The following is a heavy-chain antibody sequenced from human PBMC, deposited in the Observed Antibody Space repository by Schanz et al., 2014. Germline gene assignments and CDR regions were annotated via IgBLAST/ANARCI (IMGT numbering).Heavy chain of an antibody. J-gene: IGHJ4*02. D-gene: IGHD2-15*01. CDR3: TRKVVAAIGGDYDN. CDR1: GFTFSTYA. CDR2: ISGDHRNT. V-gene: IGHV3-23*04. Sequence: EVQLVESGGGLVQPGGSLRLSCAASGFTFSTYAMSWVRQAPGKGLEWVSSISGDHRNTFYADSVKGRFTISRDNSKNTLYLQMSSLRSEDTAVYYCTRKVVAAIGGDYDNWGQGTLVIVSS.